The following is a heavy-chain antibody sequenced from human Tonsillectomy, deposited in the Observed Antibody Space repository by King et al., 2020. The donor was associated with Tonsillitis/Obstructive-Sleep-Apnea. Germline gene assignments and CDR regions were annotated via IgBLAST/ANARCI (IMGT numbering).Heavy chain of an antibody. CDR1: GFTFSDYA. Sequence: EVQLVESGGGLVHPGGSLRLACAASGFTFSDYAMNWVRQAPGTGLEWVSAITGGDTTYYADSVRGRFIISRDNSKNTLYLQMNSLRAEDTALYYCVKDFHEGFPRGIWIDPWGQGTLVTVSS. CDR2: ITGGDTT. J-gene: IGHJ5*02. V-gene: IGHV3-23*04. CDR3: VKDFHEGFPRGIWIDP.